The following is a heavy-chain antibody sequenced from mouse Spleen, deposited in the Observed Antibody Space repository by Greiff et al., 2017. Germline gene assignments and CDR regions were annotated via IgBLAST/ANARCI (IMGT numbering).Heavy chain of an antibody. J-gene: IGHJ2*01. CDR3: ARQDDYDGGGFDY. V-gene: IGHV2-6-1*01. Sequence: VQGVETGPGLVAPSQSLSITCTVSGFSLTSYGVHWVRQPPGKGLEWLVVIWSDGSTNYNSALKSRLSISKDNSKSQVFLKMNSLQTDDTAMYYCARQDDYDGGGFDYWGQGTTLTVSS. D-gene: IGHD2-4*01. CDR2: IWSDGST. CDR1: GFSLTSYG.